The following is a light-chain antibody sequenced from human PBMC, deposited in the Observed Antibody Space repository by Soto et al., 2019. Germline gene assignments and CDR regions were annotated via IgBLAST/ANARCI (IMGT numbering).Light chain of an antibody. CDR1: QGISNN. Sequence: DIQMTQSPSSLSASVGDRVTITCRASQGISNNLAWYQQEPGKVPKLLIYAASTLQSGVPSRFSGSGSGTDFTLTISTLQPEDVATYYCQKYNSAPWTFGQGTKVEIK. V-gene: IGKV1-27*01. CDR2: AAS. J-gene: IGKJ1*01. CDR3: QKYNSAPWT.